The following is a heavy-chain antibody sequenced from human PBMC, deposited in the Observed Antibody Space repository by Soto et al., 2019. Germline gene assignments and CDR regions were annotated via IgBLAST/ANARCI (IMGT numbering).Heavy chain of an antibody. CDR1: GFTFSSYA. CDR3: ARDRLRGYSGYDH. Sequence: GGSLRLSCAASGFTFSSYAMHWVRQAPGKGLEWVAVISYDGSNKYYADSVKGRFTISRDNSKNTLYLQMNSLRAEDTAVYYCARDRLRGYSGYDHWGQGTLVTVS. J-gene: IGHJ5*02. D-gene: IGHD5-12*01. CDR2: ISYDGSNK. V-gene: IGHV3-30-3*01.